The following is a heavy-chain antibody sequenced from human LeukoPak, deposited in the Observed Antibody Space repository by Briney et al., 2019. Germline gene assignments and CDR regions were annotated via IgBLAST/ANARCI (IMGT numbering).Heavy chain of an antibody. D-gene: IGHD3-22*01. CDR2: ISAYKSDT. Sequence: ASVKGSCKASGYTFTSYSISWVRQAPGQGLEWMGWISAYKSDTNYAQKFQGRVTMTTDTSTSTAYMELRSLRSDDTAIYYCARVVSSNGYSIYWGQGTLVTVSS. V-gene: IGHV1-18*01. CDR1: GYTFTSYS. CDR3: ARVVSSNGYSIY. J-gene: IGHJ4*02.